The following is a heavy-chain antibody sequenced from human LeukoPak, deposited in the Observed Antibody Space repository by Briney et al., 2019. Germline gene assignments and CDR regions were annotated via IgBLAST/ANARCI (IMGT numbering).Heavy chain of an antibody. J-gene: IGHJ4*02. V-gene: IGHV1-18*01. CDR1: GYTLTAYT. CDR2: ISGYNGNT. Sequence: ASVKVSCKASGYTLTAYTVSWVRQAPGQGLEWMGWISGYNGNTNYAQKVQGRVTMTTDTSTSTADMELRSLRSDDTAVYYCARSPARGYDILTGYNDYWGQGTLATVSS. CDR3: ARSPARGYDILTGYNDY. D-gene: IGHD3-9*01.